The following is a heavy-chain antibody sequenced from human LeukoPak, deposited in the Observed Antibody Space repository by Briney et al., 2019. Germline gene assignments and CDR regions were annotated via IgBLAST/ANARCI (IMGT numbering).Heavy chain of an antibody. CDR1: GGSISSGDYY. V-gene: IGHV4-30-4*01. CDR3: AGDYDSSGYYNY. J-gene: IGHJ4*02. D-gene: IGHD3-22*01. CDR2: IYYSGST. Sequence: SETLSLTCTVSGGSISSGDYYWSWIRQPPGKGPEWIGYIYYSGSTYYNPSLKSRVTMSVDTSKNQFSLKLSSVTAADTAVYYCAGDYDSSGYYNYWGQGTLVTVSS.